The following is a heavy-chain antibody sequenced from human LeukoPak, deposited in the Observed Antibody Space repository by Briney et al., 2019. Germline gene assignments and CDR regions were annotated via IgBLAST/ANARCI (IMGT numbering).Heavy chain of an antibody. D-gene: IGHD2-2*02. CDR1: GGTFSSYA. V-gene: IGHV1-69*04. CDR2: IIPILAIA. J-gene: IGHJ3*02. CDR3: ARGLSVVRAAIPPNDAFDI. Sequence: GSSVKVSCKASGGTFSSYAISWVRQAPGQGLEWMGRIIPILAIANYAQKFQGRVTFNADRSTNTAYMELSSLRSEDTAIYYCARGLSVVRAAIPPNDAFDIWGQGTMVTVSS.